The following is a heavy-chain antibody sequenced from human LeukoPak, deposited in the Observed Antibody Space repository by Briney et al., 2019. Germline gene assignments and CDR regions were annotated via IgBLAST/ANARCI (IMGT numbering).Heavy chain of an antibody. CDR1: GGTFSSYA. CDR2: IIPILDIA. CDR3: ARDPAATAGVAAAGSYYFDY. D-gene: IGHD6-13*01. V-gene: IGHV1-69*04. Sequence: GASVKVSCKASGGTFSSYAISWVRQAPGQGLERMGRIIPILDIANYAQKFQGRVTITADKSTSTAYMELSSPRSEDTAVYYCARDPAATAGVAAAGSYYFDYWGQGTLVTVSS. J-gene: IGHJ4*02.